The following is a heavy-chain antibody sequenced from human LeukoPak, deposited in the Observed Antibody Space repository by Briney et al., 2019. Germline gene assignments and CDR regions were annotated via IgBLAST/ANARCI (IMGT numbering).Heavy chain of an antibody. CDR1: GFTFSGYW. D-gene: IGHD5-12*01. CDR3: ARVRIVATIFFDY. CDR2: IKQDGSEK. Sequence: GGSLRLSCAASGFTFSGYWMSWVRQAPGKGLEWVANIKQDGSEKYYVDSVKGRFTISRDSAKNSLYLQMNSLRAEDTAVYYCARVRIVATIFFDYWGQGTLVTVSS. J-gene: IGHJ4*02. V-gene: IGHV3-7*01.